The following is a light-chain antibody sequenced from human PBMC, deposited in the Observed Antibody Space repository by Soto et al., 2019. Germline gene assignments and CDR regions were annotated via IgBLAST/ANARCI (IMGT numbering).Light chain of an antibody. CDR3: QQSYTSPTT. J-gene: IGKJ5*01. CDR2: GAS. V-gene: IGKV1-39*01. CDR1: QSIGKH. Sequence: DIQMTQSPSFLSASVGDRVTITCRASQSIGKHLNWYQQKPGKAPKFLIYGASTLQSGVPSRFTGSGSGTDFTLTVNSLQAEDVATYYCQQSYTSPTTFGQGTRLEI.